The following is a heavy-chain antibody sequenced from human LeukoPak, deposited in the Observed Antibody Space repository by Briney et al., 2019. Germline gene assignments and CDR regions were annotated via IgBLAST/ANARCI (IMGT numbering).Heavy chain of an antibody. V-gene: IGHV1-46*01. CDR3: ARDSGSWSEDS. CDR1: GYTFTSNK. CDR2: INPSDGWT. Sequence: ASVKVSCKASGYTFTSNKMHWVRQAPGQGLEWIGIINPSDGWTSYAQKFQGRVTMTRDTSTGTVYMDLSSLRSEDTAVYYCARDSGSWSEDSWGQGTLVTVSS. D-gene: IGHD6-13*01. J-gene: IGHJ4*02.